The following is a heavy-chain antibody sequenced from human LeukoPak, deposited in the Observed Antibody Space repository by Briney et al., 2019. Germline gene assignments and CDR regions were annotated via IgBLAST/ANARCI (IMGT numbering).Heavy chain of an antibody. V-gene: IGHV3-21*01. CDR2: ISSSSSYI. D-gene: IGHD3-16*01. CDR3: ARERTMIMNDY. Sequence: GESLRLSCAASGFTFSTYSMNWVRQAPGKGLEWVSSISSSSSYIYYADSVKGRFTISRDNAKNSLYLQMNSLRAEDTAVYYCARERTMIMNDYWGQGTLVTVSS. CDR1: GFTFSTYS. J-gene: IGHJ4*02.